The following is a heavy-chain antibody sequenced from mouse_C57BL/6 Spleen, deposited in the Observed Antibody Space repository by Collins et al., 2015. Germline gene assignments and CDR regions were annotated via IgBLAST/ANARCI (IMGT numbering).Heavy chain of an antibody. J-gene: IGHJ2*01. CDR3: VRGGYGSIFDY. V-gene: IGHV1-9*01. Sequence: QVQLQQSGAELMKPGASVKLSCKATGYTFTGYWMEWIKQRPGHGLEWIGEIFPGSGSTNYNEKFKGKATFTADTSSNTAYMHLSSLTTEDSAIYYCVRGGYGSIFDYWGQGTTLTVSS. CDR2: IFPGSGST. D-gene: IGHD1-1*01. CDR1: GYTFTGYW.